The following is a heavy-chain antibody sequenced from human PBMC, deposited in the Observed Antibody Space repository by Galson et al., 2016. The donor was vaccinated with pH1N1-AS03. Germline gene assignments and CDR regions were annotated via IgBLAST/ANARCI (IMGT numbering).Heavy chain of an antibody. CDR1: GYTFTTYD. Sequence: SVKVSCKASGYTFTTYDINWVRQAAGQGLEWMGWMTPNNGNTGYAQRFQDRVTMTRNTSISTAYMELSGLQSEDTAVYYCARSFLGETDDWGQGTLVIVSS. D-gene: IGHD3-16*01. CDR2: MTPNNGNT. J-gene: IGHJ4*02. V-gene: IGHV1-8*01. CDR3: ARSFLGETDD.